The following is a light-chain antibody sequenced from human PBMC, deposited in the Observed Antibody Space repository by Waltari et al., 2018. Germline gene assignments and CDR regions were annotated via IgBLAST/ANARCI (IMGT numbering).Light chain of an antibody. J-gene: IGLJ3*02. V-gene: IGLV1-44*01. CDR3: SAWDDSLNAWV. CDR2: NNN. CDR1: SSNLGSTY. Sequence: QSVLTQAPPASGTPGQRVTISCLGSSSNLGSTYVNWYQQLPGTAPKLLIYNNNQRPSGVPDRFSGSKSGTSASLAISGLQSADEADYYCSAWDDSLNAWVFGGGARLTVL.